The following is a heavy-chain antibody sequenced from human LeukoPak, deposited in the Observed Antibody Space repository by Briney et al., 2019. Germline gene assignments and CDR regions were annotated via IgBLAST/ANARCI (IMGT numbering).Heavy chain of an antibody. CDR2: ISWNSGSI. D-gene: IGHD3-10*01. V-gene: IGHV3-9*01. J-gene: IGHJ6*02. CDR3: AKATPVGDYYYYGMDV. CDR1: AFTFDDYA. Sequence: GGSLRLSCAASAFTFDDYAMHWVRQAPGKGLEWVSGISWNSGSIGYADSVKGRFTISRDNAKNSLYLQMNSLRAEDTALYYCAKATPVGDYYYYGMDVWGQGTTVTVSS.